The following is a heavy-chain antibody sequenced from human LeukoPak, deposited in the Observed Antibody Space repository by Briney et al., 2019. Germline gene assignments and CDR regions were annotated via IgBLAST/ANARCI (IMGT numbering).Heavy chain of an antibody. D-gene: IGHD3-22*01. J-gene: IGHJ3*02. CDR3: VRSGTDSRGYDI. CDR1: GASISSFP. CDR2: MQSSGNT. V-gene: IGHV4-4*07. Sequence: SETLSLTCTVSGASISSFPWNWIRQPAGKGLEWIGRMQSSGNTNHNPSLKSRVTMSVDTSKNQFSLKLSSVTAADTAVYYCVRSGTDSRGYDIWGQGTMVTVSS.